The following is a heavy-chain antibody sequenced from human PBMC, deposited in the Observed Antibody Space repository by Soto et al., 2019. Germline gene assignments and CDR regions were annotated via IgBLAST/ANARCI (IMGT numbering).Heavy chain of an antibody. CDR3: FNVAFGY. CDR2: INQDGSEK. CDR1: GFSFSSNW. V-gene: IGHV3-7*01. Sequence: PGGSLRLSCTPSGFSFSSNWMSWVRQAPGKGPEWVANINQDGSEKYCADSVKGRFTISRDNAKNSLYLQMDSLRVEDTALYYCFNVAFGYWGRGTLVTVSS. J-gene: IGHJ4*02.